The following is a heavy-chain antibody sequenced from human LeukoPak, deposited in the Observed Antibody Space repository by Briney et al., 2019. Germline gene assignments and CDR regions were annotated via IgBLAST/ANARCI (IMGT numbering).Heavy chain of an antibody. CDR1: GYSFASYW. Sequence: LGESLKISCKGSGYSFASYWIAWVRPMPGKGLEWMGFIYPGDSDTRYSPSFQGQVTISADKSISTAYLQWSSLKASDTAMYYCARHPYDRSGYYFDYWGQGTLVTVSS. V-gene: IGHV5-51*01. CDR2: IYPGDSDT. D-gene: IGHD3-22*01. J-gene: IGHJ4*02. CDR3: ARHPYDRSGYYFDY.